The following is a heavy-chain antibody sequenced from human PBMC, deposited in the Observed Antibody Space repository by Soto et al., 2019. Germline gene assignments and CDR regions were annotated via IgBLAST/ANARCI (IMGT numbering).Heavy chain of an antibody. D-gene: IGHD3-10*01. V-gene: IGHV1-18*01. Sequence: ASVKVYCKASGYTFTSYGISWVRQAPGQGLEWMGWISAYNGNTNYAQKLQGRVTMTTDTSTSTAYMELRSLRSDDTAVYYCARDIGVTMVRAQHGGGGTRYNWFDPWGQGTLVTVSS. CDR2: ISAYNGNT. CDR3: ARDIGVTMVRAQHGGGGTRYNWFDP. CDR1: GYTFTSYG. J-gene: IGHJ5*02.